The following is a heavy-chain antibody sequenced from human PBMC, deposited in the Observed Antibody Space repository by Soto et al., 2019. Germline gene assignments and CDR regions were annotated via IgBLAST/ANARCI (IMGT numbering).Heavy chain of an antibody. V-gene: IGHV1-3*01. CDR2: INAGNGNT. D-gene: IGHD4-17*01. Sequence: QVQLVQSGAEVKKPGASVKVSCKASGYTFTRYAMHWVRQAPGQRLEWMGWINAGNGNTKYSQKFQGRVTITSDTSSSTAYMELSSLRSEDTAVYYCARTVGYYYGMDVWGQGTTVTVSS. CDR1: GYTFTRYA. CDR3: ARTVGYYYGMDV. J-gene: IGHJ6*02.